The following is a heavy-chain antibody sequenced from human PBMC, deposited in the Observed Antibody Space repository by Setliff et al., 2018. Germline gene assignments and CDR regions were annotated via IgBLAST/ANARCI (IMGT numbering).Heavy chain of an antibody. J-gene: IGHJ4*02. CDR1: EFIFTNYW. CDR3: ARVFTILGVGAYYFDS. CDR2: INQNGSEI. V-gene: IGHV3-7*01. Sequence: GGSLRLSCAASEFIFTNYWMSWVRQAPGKGLEWVANINQNGSEIYSVDSVKGRFTFSRDNAKNSLYLQMNSLRAEETAVYYCARVFTILGVGAYYFDSWGQGNLVTVS. D-gene: IGHD3-3*01.